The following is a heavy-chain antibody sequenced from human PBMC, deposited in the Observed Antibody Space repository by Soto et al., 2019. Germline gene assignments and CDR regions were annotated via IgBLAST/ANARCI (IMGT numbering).Heavy chain of an antibody. D-gene: IGHD4-17*01. J-gene: IGHJ4*02. CDR3: ARDDDYGDNGFEY. CDR2: ILDDGSDQ. V-gene: IGHV3-33*01. Sequence: QVQLVESGGGVVQPGRSLRLSCAASGFTFSRYGMHWVRQAPGKGLEWVAVILDDGSDQNYVDSVKGRFTISRDNSKSSLYLQMNSLRAEDTAVYYCARDDDYGDNGFEYWGQGTLVTVSS. CDR1: GFTFSRYG.